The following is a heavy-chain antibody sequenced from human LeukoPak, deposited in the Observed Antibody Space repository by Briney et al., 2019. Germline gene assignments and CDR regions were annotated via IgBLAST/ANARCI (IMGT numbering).Heavy chain of an antibody. Sequence: GGSLRLSCTASGFSFTNYWMSWVRQAPGKGLEWVANVKEDGTTKQYVDSVKGRFTISRDNAKNSLYLQMDSLRAEDTAVYYCVSQEVVPHWGQGTLVSVSS. CDR1: GFSFTNYW. CDR2: VKEDGTTK. D-gene: IGHD2-15*01. J-gene: IGHJ4*02. CDR3: VSQEVVPH. V-gene: IGHV3-7*01.